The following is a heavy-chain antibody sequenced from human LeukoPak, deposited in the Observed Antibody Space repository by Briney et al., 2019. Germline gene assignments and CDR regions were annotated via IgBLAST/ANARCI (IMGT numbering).Heavy chain of an antibody. CDR1: GGSISSYY. D-gene: IGHD2-15*01. Sequence: SETLSLICTVSGGSISSYYWSWIRQPAGKGLEWIGRIYTSGSTNYNPSLKSRVTMSVDTSKNQFSLKLSSVTAADTAVYYCARDYSYYYCYYMDVWGKGTTVTVSS. CDR3: ARDYSYYYCYYMDV. CDR2: IYTSGST. V-gene: IGHV4-4*07. J-gene: IGHJ6*03.